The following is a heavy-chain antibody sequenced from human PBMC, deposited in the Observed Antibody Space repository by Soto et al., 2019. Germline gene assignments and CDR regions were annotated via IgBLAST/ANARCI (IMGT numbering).Heavy chain of an antibody. CDR1: GYGFSNYA. CDR3: ARDYYYDVSGHFDY. Sequence: ASVKVSCKASGYGFSNYALHWLRQAPGQGLQWMGWINPGEGNTRYSQKFQGRITITWDTFASTAYMELSSLRSEDTAVYYYARDYYYDVSGHFDYWGQGTLVTVSS. CDR2: INPGEGNT. D-gene: IGHD3-22*01. J-gene: IGHJ4*02. V-gene: IGHV1-3*01.